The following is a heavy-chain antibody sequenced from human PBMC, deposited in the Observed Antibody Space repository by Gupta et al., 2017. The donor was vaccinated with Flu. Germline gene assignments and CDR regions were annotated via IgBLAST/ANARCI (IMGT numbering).Heavy chain of an antibody. J-gene: IGHJ4*02. CDR2: IRSKAKNYAT. CDR1: GFTFSGST. Sequence: EVQLVESGGGLVQPGGSLRLYCAASGFTFSGSTMPWVLQASGQGLEWVGRIRSKAKNYATTYAASVKGRFTISRDDSKNTAYLQMNSLETEDTAVYYCTRGPRCGGDCSSPTEAVYWGQGTLVTVSS. D-gene: IGHD2-21*02. V-gene: IGHV3-73*02. CDR3: TRGPRCGGDCSSPTEAVY.